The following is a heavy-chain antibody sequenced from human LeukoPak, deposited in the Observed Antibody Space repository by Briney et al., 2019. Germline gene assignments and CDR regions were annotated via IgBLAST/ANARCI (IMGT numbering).Heavy chain of an antibody. J-gene: IGHJ4*02. CDR2: VYYSGST. Sequence: SQTLSLTCTVSGGSTSRRGYYWSWLRQNPGKGLEWIGYVYYSGSTHYNPSPKRRVTISVATSKNQFSLKLGSVTASDSAVYCGARDYRRDGYKRLDYWGQGTLVTVSS. V-gene: IGHV4-31*03. D-gene: IGHD5-24*01. CDR3: ARDYRRDGYKRLDY. CDR1: GGSTSRRGYY.